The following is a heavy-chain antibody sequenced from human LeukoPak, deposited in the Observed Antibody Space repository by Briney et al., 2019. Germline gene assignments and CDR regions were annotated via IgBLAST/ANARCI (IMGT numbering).Heavy chain of an antibody. Sequence: SVKVSCKTSGGTFSSYTISWVRQAPGQGLEWMGGIIPIFGTPHYAQKFQDRVTITADASTSTAYMELSGLRSEDTAVYYCARAYMTATRHFDSWGQGTLVTVSS. D-gene: IGHD2-21*02. CDR2: IIPIFGTP. J-gene: IGHJ4*02. CDR1: GGTFSSYT. CDR3: ARAYMTATRHFDS. V-gene: IGHV1-69*13.